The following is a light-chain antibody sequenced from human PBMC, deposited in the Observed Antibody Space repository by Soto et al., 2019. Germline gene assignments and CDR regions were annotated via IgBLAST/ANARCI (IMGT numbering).Light chain of an antibody. CDR2: EVT. CDR1: SSDVGGYNY. CDR3: SSFSGFSTV. V-gene: IGLV2-8*01. J-gene: IGLJ1*01. Sequence: QSALTQPPSASGSPGQSVTISCTGTSSDVGGYNYVSWYQQHPGKAPRLVIYEVTKRPSGVPDRFSGSKSGNTASRTVSGLQADDEADDYCSSFSGFSTVFGTGSKVTVL.